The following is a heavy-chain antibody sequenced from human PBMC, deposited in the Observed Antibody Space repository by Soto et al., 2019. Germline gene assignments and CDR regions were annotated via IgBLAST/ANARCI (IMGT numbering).Heavy chain of an antibody. J-gene: IGHJ5*02. D-gene: IGHD3-9*01. CDR2: INSNGGTT. CDR3: VKGFSTAYPSSWFDP. CDR1: GFTFNNYA. Sequence: PGGSLRLSCSASGFTFNNYAMYWVRQAPGKGLEYVSGINSNGGTTYYADSVKGRFAISRDNSKNTLSLQMSSLRAEDTAVYYCVKGFSTAYPSSWFDPWGQGT. V-gene: IGHV3-64D*06.